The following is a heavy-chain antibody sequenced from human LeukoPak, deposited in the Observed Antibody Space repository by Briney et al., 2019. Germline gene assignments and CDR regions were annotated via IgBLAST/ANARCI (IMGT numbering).Heavy chain of an antibody. J-gene: IGHJ2*01. D-gene: IGHD1-26*01. Sequence: PGRSLRLSCAASGFTFSSYTMHWVRQAPGKGLEWVAVISYDGSNKYYADSVKGRFTISRDSSKNTLFLHMNTLRAEDTAIYCGAKDRTVGASYWYFDLWGRGTLVTVSS. V-gene: IGHV3-30-3*01. CDR3: AKDRTVGASYWYFDL. CDR1: GFTFSSYT. CDR2: ISYDGSNK.